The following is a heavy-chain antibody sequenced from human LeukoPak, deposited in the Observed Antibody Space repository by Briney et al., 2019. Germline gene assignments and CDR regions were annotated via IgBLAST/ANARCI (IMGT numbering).Heavy chain of an antibody. CDR2: IYYSGNP. CDR1: AGSISPYL. J-gene: IGHJ4*02. V-gene: IGHV4-59*01. Sequence: SGTPSVTCTLPAGSISPYLRSSLPQPPGTGPEWLVYIYYSGNPDYNPSRKSRVAISVDRSKNLFSLKLSSVTAADTAVYYCERSTGSTMFIDYWGQGTLVTVSS. CDR3: ERSTGSTMFIDY. D-gene: IGHD3-10*02.